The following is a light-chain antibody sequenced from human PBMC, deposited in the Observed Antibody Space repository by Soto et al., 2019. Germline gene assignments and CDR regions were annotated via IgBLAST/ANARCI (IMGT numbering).Light chain of an antibody. CDR3: QQRSNWPLT. CDR1: QSINRH. J-gene: IGKJ4*01. CDR2: DAS. V-gene: IGKV3-11*01. Sequence: EIVFTQSPSTLSFSPLEIATLSCRASQSINRHLAWYRQKPGQAPRLLIYDASNRATGIPARFSGSGSGTDFTLTISRLEPEDFAVYYCQQRSNWPLTFGGGTKVDNK.